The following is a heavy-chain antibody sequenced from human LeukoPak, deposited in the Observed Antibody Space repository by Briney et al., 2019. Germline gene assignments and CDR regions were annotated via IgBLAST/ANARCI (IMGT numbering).Heavy chain of an antibody. J-gene: IGHJ5*02. CDR2: INTNTGNP. D-gene: IGHD2-2*01. CDR1: GYTFTSYA. CDR3: ARAWYQLHPWWFDP. Sequence: GASVKVSCKASGYTFTSYAMNWVRQAPGQGLEWMGWINTNTGNPTYAQGFTGRFVFSLDTSVSTAYLQISSLKAEDTAVYYCARAWYQLHPWWFDPWGQGTLVTVSS. V-gene: IGHV7-4-1*02.